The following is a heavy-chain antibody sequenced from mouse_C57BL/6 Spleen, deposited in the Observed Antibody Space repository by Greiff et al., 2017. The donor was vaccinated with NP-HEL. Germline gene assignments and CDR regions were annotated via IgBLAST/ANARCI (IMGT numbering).Heavy chain of an antibody. CDR2: ISSGSSTI. J-gene: IGHJ1*03. CDR3: ARGYGNRYWYFDV. V-gene: IGHV5-17*01. D-gene: IGHD1-1*01. CDR1: GFTFSDYG. Sequence: EVKLEESGGGLVKPGGSLKLSCAASGFTFSDYGMHWVRQAPEKGLEWVAYISSGSSTIYYADTVKGRFTISRDNAKNTLFLQMTSLRSEDTAMYYCARGYGNRYWYFDVWGTGTTVTVSS.